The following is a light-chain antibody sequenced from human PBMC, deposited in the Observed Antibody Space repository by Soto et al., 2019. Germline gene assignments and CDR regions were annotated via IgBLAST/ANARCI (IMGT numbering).Light chain of an antibody. CDR2: EVT. V-gene: IGLV2-14*01. CDR1: SSDVGAYNY. Sequence: SGLALPASLSGSPGQSITISCTGTSSDVGAYNYVSWHQHHPGKAPKLMIYEVTNRPSGVSNRFSGSKSGNTASLTISGLQAEDEADYYCNSYTTNSNRVFGTGTKVTVL. J-gene: IGLJ1*01. CDR3: NSYTTNSNRV.